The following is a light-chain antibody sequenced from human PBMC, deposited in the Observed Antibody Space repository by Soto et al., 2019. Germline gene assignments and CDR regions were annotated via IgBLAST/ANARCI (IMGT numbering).Light chain of an antibody. CDR2: AAS. CDR1: QSVSSN. J-gene: IGKJ1*01. CDR3: HQYDNWPRT. Sequence: EIVMTQSPATLSVSPGERATLSCRASQSVSSNLAWYQQKPGQAPRLLIYAASARATGIPARFSGSGSGTEFTLTISGLQSEDFAVYYCHQYDNWPRTFGQGTKVDIK. V-gene: IGKV3-15*01.